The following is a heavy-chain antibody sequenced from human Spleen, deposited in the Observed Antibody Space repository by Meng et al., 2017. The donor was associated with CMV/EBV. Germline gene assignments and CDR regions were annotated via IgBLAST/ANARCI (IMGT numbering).Heavy chain of an antibody. CDR2: INPNSGDT. D-gene: IGHD6-19*01. V-gene: IGHV1-2*02. Sequence: ASVQVSCKASTYTFTGYYMHWVRQAPGQGLEWMGWINPNSGDTNYAQKLQGRVTMTTDTSTSTAYMELRSLRSDDTAVYYGAGRNVAVAGGLGFDPWGQGTLVTVSS. CDR1: TYTFTGYY. CDR3: AGRNVAVAGGLGFDP. J-gene: IGHJ5*02.